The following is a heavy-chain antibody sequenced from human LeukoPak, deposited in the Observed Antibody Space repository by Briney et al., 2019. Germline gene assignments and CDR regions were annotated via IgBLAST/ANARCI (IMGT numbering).Heavy chain of an antibody. D-gene: IGHD3-22*01. Sequence: ASVKVSCKASGYAFTSYYMHWVRQAPGQGLEWMGIINPSGGSTSYAQKFQGRVTMTRDTSTSTVYMELSSLRSEDTAVYYCAREYYYDSSGIYFDYWGQGTLVTVSS. V-gene: IGHV1-46*01. CDR2: INPSGGST. CDR1: GYAFTSYY. J-gene: IGHJ4*02. CDR3: AREYYYDSSGIYFDY.